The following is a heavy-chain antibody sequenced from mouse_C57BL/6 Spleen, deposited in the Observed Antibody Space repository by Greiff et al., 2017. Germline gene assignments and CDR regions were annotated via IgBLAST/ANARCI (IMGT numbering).Heavy chain of an antibody. CDR3: ARGAVTAVVGDAMDY. CDR1: GYTFTSYW. CDR2: IHPNSGST. J-gene: IGHJ4*01. Sequence: QVQLKQPGAELVKPGASVKLSCKASGYTFTSYWMHWVKQRPGQGLEWIGMIHPNSGSTNYNEKFKSKATLTVDKSSSTAYMQLSSLTSEDSAVYYCARGAVTAVVGDAMDYWGQGTSVTVSS. D-gene: IGHD1-1*01. V-gene: IGHV1-64*01.